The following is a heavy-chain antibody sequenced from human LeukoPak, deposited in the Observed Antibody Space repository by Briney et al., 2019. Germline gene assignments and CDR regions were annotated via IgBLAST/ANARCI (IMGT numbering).Heavy chain of an antibody. CDR3: ARSSYYDSSGYLDAFDI. J-gene: IGHJ3*02. CDR2: IYYSGST. V-gene: IGHV4-39*01. CDR1: GGSISSSSYY. Sequence: PSETLSLTCTVSGGSISSSSYYWGWIRQPPGKGLEWIGSIYYSGSTYYNPSLKSRVTISVDTSKNQFSLKLSSVTAADTAVYYCARSSYYDSSGYLDAFDIWGQGTMVTVSS. D-gene: IGHD3-22*01.